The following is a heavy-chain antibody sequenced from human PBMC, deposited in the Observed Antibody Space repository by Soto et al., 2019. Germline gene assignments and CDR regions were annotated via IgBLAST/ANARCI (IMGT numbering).Heavy chain of an antibody. CDR1: GDSISSSKYY. V-gene: IGHV4-39*02. CDR3: ATLPHYGDPTAGF. J-gene: IGHJ4*01. CDR2: IYDSGSP. D-gene: IGHD4-17*01. Sequence: QQQLQESGPGLVKPSETLSLTCTFSGDSISSSKYYWGWIRQPPGKGLEWIGSIYDSGSPYYSSSLKSRVTNSVDTSKNHFSLKLTSMTAADTAVYYCATLPHYGDPTAGFWGHGSLVTVAS.